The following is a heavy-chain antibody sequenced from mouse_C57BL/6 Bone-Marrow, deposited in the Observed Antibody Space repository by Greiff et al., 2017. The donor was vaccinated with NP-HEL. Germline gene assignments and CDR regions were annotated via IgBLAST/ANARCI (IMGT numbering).Heavy chain of an antibody. CDR1: GYTFTSYW. CDR3: ARWDDGYPYAMDY. V-gene: IGHV1-64*01. Sequence: QVQLQQPGAELVKPGASVKLSCKASGYTFTSYWMHWVKQRPGQGLEWIGMIHPTSGSTNYNEKFKSKATLTVDKSSSTAYMQLSSLTSEDSAVYYCARWDDGYPYAMDYWGQGTSVTVSS. J-gene: IGHJ4*01. D-gene: IGHD2-3*01. CDR2: IHPTSGST.